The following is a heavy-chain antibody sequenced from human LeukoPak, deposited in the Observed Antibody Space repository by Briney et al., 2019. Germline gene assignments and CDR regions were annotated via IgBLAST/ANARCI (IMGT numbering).Heavy chain of an antibody. D-gene: IGHD3-9*01. CDR3: AKDRGGYDILTGYNRY. CDR2: ISYDGSNK. Sequence: AGGSLRLSCAASGFTFSSYAMHWVRQAPGKGLEWVAVISYDGSNKYYADSVKGRFTISRDNSKNTLYLQMNSLRAEDTAVYYCAKDRGGYDILTGYNRYWGQGTLVTVSS. J-gene: IGHJ4*02. CDR1: GFTFSSYA. V-gene: IGHV3-30-3*01.